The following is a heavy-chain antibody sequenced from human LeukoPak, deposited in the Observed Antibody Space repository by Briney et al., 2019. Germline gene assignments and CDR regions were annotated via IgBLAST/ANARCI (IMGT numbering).Heavy chain of an antibody. CDR2: INHSGST. Sequence: PSETLSLTCAVYGGSFSGYYWSWIRQPPGKGLEWIGEINHSGSTNYNPSLKSRVTISVDTSKNQFSLKLSSVTAADTAVYYCARVLTGYRDYWGQGTLVTVSS. CDR1: GGSFSGYY. D-gene: IGHD3-9*01. CDR3: ARVLTGYRDY. J-gene: IGHJ4*02. V-gene: IGHV4-34*01.